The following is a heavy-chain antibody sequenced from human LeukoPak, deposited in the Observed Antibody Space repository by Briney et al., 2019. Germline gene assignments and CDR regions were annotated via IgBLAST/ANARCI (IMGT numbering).Heavy chain of an antibody. CDR3: ATTPYYDILTGYPTGFDY. Sequence: GGSLILSCAASGCTFSSYAMSWVRQAPGEGLEWVSAISGSGGSTYYADSVKGRFTISRDNSKNTLYLQMNILRAEDTAVYYCATTPYYDILTGYPTGFDYWGQGTLVTVSS. D-gene: IGHD3-9*01. V-gene: IGHV3-23*01. CDR1: GCTFSSYA. J-gene: IGHJ4*02. CDR2: ISGSGGST.